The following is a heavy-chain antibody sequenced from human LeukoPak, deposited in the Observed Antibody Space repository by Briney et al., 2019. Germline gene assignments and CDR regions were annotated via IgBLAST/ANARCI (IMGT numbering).Heavy chain of an antibody. CDR3: ARVATTYYYDSSARD. D-gene: IGHD3-22*01. J-gene: IGHJ4*02. CDR1: AYTFTRYG. V-gene: IGHV1-18*01. Sequence: ASVKVSCKASAYTFTRYGISWVRQAPGQGLEWMGWISAYNGNTNYAQKLQGRVTMTTDTSTSTAYMELRSLRSDDTAVCYCARVATTYYYDSSARDWGQGTLVTVSS. CDR2: ISAYNGNT.